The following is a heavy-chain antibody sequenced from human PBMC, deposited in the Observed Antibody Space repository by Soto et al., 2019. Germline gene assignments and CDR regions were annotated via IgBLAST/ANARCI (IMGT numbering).Heavy chain of an antibody. Sequence: SETLSLTCAVYGGSFSGYYWSWIRQPPGKGLEWIGEINHSGSTNYNPSLKSRVTISVDTSKNQFSLKLSSVTAADTAVYYCASNHDFWSGYYTNYLDDWGQGTLVT. D-gene: IGHD3-3*01. V-gene: IGHV4-34*01. CDR1: GGSFSGYY. CDR2: INHSGST. CDR3: ASNHDFWSGYYTNYLDD. J-gene: IGHJ4*02.